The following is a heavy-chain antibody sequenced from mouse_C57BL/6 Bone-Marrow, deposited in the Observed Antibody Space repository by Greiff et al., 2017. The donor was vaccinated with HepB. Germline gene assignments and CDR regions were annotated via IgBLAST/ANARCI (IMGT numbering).Heavy chain of an antibody. V-gene: IGHV5-4*03. CDR1: GFTFSSYA. CDR2: ISDGGSYT. Sequence: EVKLMESGGGLVKPGGSLKLSCAASGFTFSSYAMSWVRQTPEKRLEWVATISDGGSYTYYPDNVKGRFTISRDNAKNNLYLQMSHLKSEDTAMYYCARAPPPYYGSSYWYVDVWGTGTTVTVSS. CDR3: ARAPPPYYGSSYWYVDV. J-gene: IGHJ1*03. D-gene: IGHD1-1*01.